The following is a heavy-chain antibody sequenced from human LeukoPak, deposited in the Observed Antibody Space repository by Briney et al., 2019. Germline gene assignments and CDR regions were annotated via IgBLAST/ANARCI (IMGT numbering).Heavy chain of an antibody. V-gene: IGHV3-74*01. Sequence: GGSLRLSCAASGFTFSSHWMHWVRQAPGKGLVWVSRINSDGSSISYADSVKGRFTISRDSSKNTLYLQMNSLRAEDTAVYYCAKRVVVAATTYHFDYWGQGTLVTVSS. CDR1: GFTFSSHW. CDR3: AKRVVVAATTYHFDY. D-gene: IGHD2-15*01. J-gene: IGHJ4*02. CDR2: INSDGSSI.